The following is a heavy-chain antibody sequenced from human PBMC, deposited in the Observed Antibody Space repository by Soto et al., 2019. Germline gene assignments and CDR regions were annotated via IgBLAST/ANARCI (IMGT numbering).Heavy chain of an antibody. D-gene: IGHD3-22*01. CDR1: GGSVSSNSYS. Sequence: PSETLSLTCTVSGGSVSSNSYSWGWIRQSPGKGLEWIGIIYSTENTYYHPSLLSRVTISAGTSMNEFSLRLSSVTAADTAVYYCAGSRYYYNSGMDVWGQGTTVTVSS. V-gene: IGHV4-39*07. J-gene: IGHJ6*02. CDR2: IYSTENT. CDR3: AGSRYYYNSGMDV.